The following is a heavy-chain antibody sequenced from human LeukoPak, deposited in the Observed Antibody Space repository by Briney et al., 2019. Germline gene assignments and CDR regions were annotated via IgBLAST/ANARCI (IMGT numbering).Heavy chain of an antibody. J-gene: IGHJ3*02. Sequence: GGSLRLSCTSSGFTFGDYGMSWVRQAPGKGLEWVGFIRSKASGGTREYAASVKGRFTISRDDSKSIAYLQMNSLRAEDTAVYHCVREASGGTKGVSGSFDIWGQGTLVTVSS. CDR1: GFTFGDYG. CDR3: VREASGGTKGVSGSFDI. V-gene: IGHV3-49*04. CDR2: IRSKASGGTR. D-gene: IGHD6-13*01.